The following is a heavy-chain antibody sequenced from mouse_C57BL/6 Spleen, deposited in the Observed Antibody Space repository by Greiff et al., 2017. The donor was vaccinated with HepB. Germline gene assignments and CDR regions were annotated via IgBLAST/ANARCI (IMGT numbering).Heavy chain of an antibody. J-gene: IGHJ2*01. CDR1: GYAFSSSW. V-gene: IGHV1-82*01. D-gene: IGHD2-1*01. Sequence: QVQLQQSGPELVKPGASVKISCKASGYAFSSSWMNWVKQRPGKGLEWIGRIYPGDGYTNYNGKFKGKATLTADKSSSTAYMQLSSLTSEDSAVYFCAVYGNYDYWGQGTTLTVSS. CDR3: AVYGNYDY. CDR2: IYPGDGYT.